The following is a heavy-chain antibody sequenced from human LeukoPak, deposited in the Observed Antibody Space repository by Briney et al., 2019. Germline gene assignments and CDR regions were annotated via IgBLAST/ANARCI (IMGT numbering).Heavy chain of an antibody. CDR1: GFTFSSYS. CDR2: ISSSSSTI. Sequence: GGSLRLSCAASGFTFSSYSMNWVRQAPGKGLEWVSYISSSSSTISYADSVKDRFTISRDNAKNSLYLQMNSLRAEDTAVYYCARDAATYSSGWYSDYWGQGTLVTVSS. J-gene: IGHJ4*02. V-gene: IGHV3-48*04. CDR3: ARDAATYSSGWYSDY. D-gene: IGHD6-19*01.